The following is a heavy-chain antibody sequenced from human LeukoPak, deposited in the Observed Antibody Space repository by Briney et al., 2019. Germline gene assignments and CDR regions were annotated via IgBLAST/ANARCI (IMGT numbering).Heavy chain of an antibody. CDR2: IFSGGGT. CDR1: GLTASNNY. Sequence: GGSLRLSCVVSGLTASNNYMTWVPQAPGKGLEWVSLIFSGGGTYYADSVKGRFTISRDSSKNTLYLQMNSLRAEDTALYYCARDPGAAAGNLWSWGQGTLVTVSS. D-gene: IGHD6-25*01. V-gene: IGHV3-66*01. CDR3: ARDPGAAAGNLWS. J-gene: IGHJ5*02.